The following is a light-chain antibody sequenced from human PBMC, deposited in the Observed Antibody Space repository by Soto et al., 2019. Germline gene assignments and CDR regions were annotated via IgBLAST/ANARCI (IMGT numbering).Light chain of an antibody. CDR2: DVN. Sequence: QSVLTQPASVSGSPGQSITISCTGTSSDVGGYKYVSWYQQHPGKAPKLMIYDVNNRPSGVSNRFSGSKSGNTASLTISGLQAEDEADYYCSSYTNSSPVVFGGGTKVTVL. V-gene: IGLV2-14*01. CDR3: SSYTNSSPVV. J-gene: IGLJ2*01. CDR1: SSDVGGYKY.